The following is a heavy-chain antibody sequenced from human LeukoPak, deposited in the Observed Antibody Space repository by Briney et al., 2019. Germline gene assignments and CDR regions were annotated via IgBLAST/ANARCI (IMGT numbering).Heavy chain of an antibody. CDR2: ISWNSGSI. D-gene: IGHD1-1*01. CDR3: AKAGTGTSSVLDY. V-gene: IGHV3-9*01. J-gene: IGHJ4*02. CDR1: GFTFSSYA. Sequence: GGSLRLSCAASGFTFSSYAMSWVRQAPGKGLEWVSGISWNSGSIGYADSVKGRFTISRDNAKNSLYLQMNSLRAEDTALYYCAKAGTGTSSVLDYWGQGTLVTVSS.